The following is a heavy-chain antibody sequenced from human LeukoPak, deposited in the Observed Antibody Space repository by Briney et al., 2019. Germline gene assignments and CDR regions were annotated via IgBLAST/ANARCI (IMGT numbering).Heavy chain of an antibody. J-gene: IGHJ4*02. CDR2: IRYDGSNK. V-gene: IGHV3-30*02. D-gene: IGHD3-3*01. CDR1: GFTFSSYG. Sequence: GGSLRLSCAASGFTFSSYGMHWVRQAQGKGLEWVAFIRYDGSNKYYADSVKGRFTISRDNSKNTLYLQMNSLRAEDTAVYYCAKIGAPSDFWSGVDYWGQGTLVTVSS. CDR3: AKIGAPSDFWSGVDY.